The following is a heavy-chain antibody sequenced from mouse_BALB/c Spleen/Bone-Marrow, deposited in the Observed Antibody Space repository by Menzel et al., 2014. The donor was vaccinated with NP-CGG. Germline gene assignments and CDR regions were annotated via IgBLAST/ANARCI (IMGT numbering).Heavy chain of an antibody. CDR3: ARDNYGSRFDY. V-gene: IGHV5-6-3*01. CDR2: INNNDGNT. CDR1: GFTFSSYG. J-gene: IGHJ2*01. Sequence: EVKLEESGGGLVQPGGSLKLSCAASGFTFSSYGMSWVRQTPDKRLELVATINNNDGNTYYPDSVEGRFTISRDNAKNTLYLQMSSLKSEDTAMYYCARDNYGSRFDYWGQGTTLTVSS. D-gene: IGHD1-1*01.